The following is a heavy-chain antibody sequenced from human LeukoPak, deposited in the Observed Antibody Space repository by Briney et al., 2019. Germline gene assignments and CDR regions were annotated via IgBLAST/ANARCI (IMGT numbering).Heavy chain of an antibody. CDR1: EGSLRTHG. J-gene: IGHJ5*02. CDR2: ITPLFNKS. D-gene: IGHD2/OR15-2a*01. CDR3: ARLNCTSVTCYDGWSGP. Sequence: GASVKVSCKAPEGSLRTHGFSWVRQAPRQGLEWMGMITPLFNKSTDAQNFQRRVSIRMTKLTSTAYMELTTLTSDDTAVYYCARLNCTSVTCYDGWSGPWGQGTLVIVSS. V-gene: IGHV1-69*04.